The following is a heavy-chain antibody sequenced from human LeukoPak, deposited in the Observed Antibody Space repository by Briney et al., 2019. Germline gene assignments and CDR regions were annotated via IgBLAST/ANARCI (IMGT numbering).Heavy chain of an antibody. V-gene: IGHV3-30*03. CDR2: ISYDGSNK. Sequence: GGSLRLSCAASGFTFSSYGMHWVRQAPGQGLEWVAVISYDGSNKYYADSVKGRFTISRDNSKNTLYLQMNSLRAEDTAVYYCARDGASLFDYYYGMDVWGQGTTVTVSS. CDR1: GFTFSSYG. CDR3: ARDGASLFDYYYGMDV. J-gene: IGHJ6*02. D-gene: IGHD2-2*01.